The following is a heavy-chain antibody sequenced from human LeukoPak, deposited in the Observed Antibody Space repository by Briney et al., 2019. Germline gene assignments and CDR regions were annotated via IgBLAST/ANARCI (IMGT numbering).Heavy chain of an antibody. J-gene: IGHJ3*02. V-gene: IGHV1-2*02. CDR3: ARDKDITMIVVAKDAFDI. CDR1: GYTFTSYG. D-gene: IGHD3-22*01. CDR2: INPNSGGT. Sequence: ASVKVSCKASGYTFTSYGISWVRQAPGQGLEWMGWINPNSGGTNYAQKFQGRVTMTRDTSISTAYMELSRLRSDDTAVYYCARDKDITMIVVAKDAFDIWGQGTMVTVSS.